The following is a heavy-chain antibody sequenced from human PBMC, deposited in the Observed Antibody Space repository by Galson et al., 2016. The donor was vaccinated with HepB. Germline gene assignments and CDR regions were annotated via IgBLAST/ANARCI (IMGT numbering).Heavy chain of an antibody. CDR2: INGDGSTK. CDR3: AKDRHSSSWYWGYFDD. J-gene: IGHJ4*02. V-gene: IGHV3-7*01. CDR1: GFTFSSYW. D-gene: IGHD6-13*01. Sequence: SLRLSCAASGFTFSSYWMTWVRQAPGKGLEWVASINGDGSTKSYVDSVKGRFTISRDKLRNTVFLQMNSLRAEDTAVYYCAKDRHSSSWYWGYFDDWGQGTRVTVSS.